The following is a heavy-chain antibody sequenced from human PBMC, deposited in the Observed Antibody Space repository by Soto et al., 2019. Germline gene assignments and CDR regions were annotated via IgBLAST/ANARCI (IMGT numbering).Heavy chain of an antibody. J-gene: IGHJ4*02. V-gene: IGHV4-31*03. Sequence: PSETLSLTCTVSGGSISSGGYYWSWIRQHPGKGLEWIGYIYYSGSTYYNPSHKSRVTISVDTSKNQFSLKLSSVTAADTAVYYCARDPGPHQTGTTHWGQGTLVTVSS. CDR1: GGSISSGGYY. CDR2: IYYSGST. D-gene: IGHD1-1*01. CDR3: ARDPGPHQTGTTH.